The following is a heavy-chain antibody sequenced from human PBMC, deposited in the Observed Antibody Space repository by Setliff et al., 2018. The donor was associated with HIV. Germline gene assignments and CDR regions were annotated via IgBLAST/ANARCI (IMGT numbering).Heavy chain of an antibody. CDR3: ARQTRNRYDVLTGYSVL. CDR2: IFYTGST. J-gene: IGHJ4*02. CDR1: GDSIISDTYY. V-gene: IGHV4-39*01. Sequence: TLSLTCSVSGDSIISDTYYWGWIRQPPGKGPEWIASIFYTGSTFYTSSLKSRVRISMDKPKNQFPLELTSVTTEDTAVFYCARQTRNRYDVLTGYSVLWGQGILVTVSS. D-gene: IGHD3-9*01.